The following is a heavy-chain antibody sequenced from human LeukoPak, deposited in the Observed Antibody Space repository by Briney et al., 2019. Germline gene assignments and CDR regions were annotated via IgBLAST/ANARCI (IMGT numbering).Heavy chain of an antibody. CDR1: GFTFSSYA. D-gene: IGHD2-15*01. V-gene: IGHV3-30-3*01. CDR3: AKDAEDCSGGSCYSSDY. J-gene: IGHJ4*02. Sequence: GGSLRLSCAASGFTFSSYAMHWVRQAPGKGLEWVAVISYDGSNKYYADSVKGRFTISRDNSKNTLYLQMNSPRAEDTAVYYCAKDAEDCSGGSCYSSDYWGQGTLVTVSS. CDR2: ISYDGSNK.